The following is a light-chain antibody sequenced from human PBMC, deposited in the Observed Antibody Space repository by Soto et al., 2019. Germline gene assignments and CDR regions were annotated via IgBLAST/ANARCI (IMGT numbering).Light chain of an antibody. CDR2: EVN. V-gene: IGLV2-14*01. J-gene: IGLJ1*01. Sequence: QSVLTQPASVSGSPGQSITISCTGTSSDVGGYNYVSWYQQHPGKAPKLMIYEVNNRPSGVSNRFSGSKSGSTASLTISGRQAEDEADYYCSSYTSSSTLGVFGTGTKVTVL. CDR3: SSYTSSSTLGV. CDR1: SSDVGGYNY.